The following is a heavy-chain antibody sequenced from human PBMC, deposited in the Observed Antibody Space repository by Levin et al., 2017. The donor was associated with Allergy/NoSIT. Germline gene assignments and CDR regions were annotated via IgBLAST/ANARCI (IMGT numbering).Heavy chain of an antibody. V-gene: IGHV3-66*01. CDR3: ARDIGGSSSFGGVNYYYGMDV. J-gene: IGHJ6*02. CDR1: GFTVSSNY. Sequence: PGGSLRLSCAASGFTVSSNYMSWVRQAPGKGLEWVSVIYSGGSTYYADSVKGRFTISRDNSKNTLYLQMNSLRAEDTAVYYCARDIGGSSSFGGVNYYYGMDVWGQGTTVTVSS. CDR2: IYSGGST. D-gene: IGHD6-6*01.